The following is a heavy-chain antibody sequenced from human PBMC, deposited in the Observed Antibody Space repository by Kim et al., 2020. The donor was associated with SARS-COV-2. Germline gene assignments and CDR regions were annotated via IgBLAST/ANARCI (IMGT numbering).Heavy chain of an antibody. Sequence: SETLSLTCTVSGDSISSGSYCWSWIRQPAGKGLEWVGRICTTGSTNYNPSLKSRVTILVDTSKNQFSLKLNSVTAADTAVYYCARGAYYDSSGSRDAFNMLGQGTMVTVSS. CDR1: GDSISSGSYC. CDR2: ICTTGST. CDR3: ARGAYYDSSGSRDAFNM. J-gene: IGHJ3*02. D-gene: IGHD3-22*01. V-gene: IGHV4-61*02.